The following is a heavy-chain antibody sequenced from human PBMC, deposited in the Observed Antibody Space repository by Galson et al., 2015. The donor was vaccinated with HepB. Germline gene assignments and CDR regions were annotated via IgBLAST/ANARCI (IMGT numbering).Heavy chain of an antibody. CDR3: AHRLGGASGGWNEGYFNY. D-gene: IGHD6-19*01. V-gene: IGHV2-5*02. Sequence: PALVKPTQTLTLTCSFSGFSLSTSGVGVGWIRQPPGKTLEWLAIVYWDNDNRYSPSLKSRVTVFKDASKNLAVLIMTNMDPMDTATYYCAHRLGGASGGWNEGYFNYWGQGTPVTVSS. J-gene: IGHJ4*02. CDR1: GFSLSTSGVG. CDR2: VYWDNDN.